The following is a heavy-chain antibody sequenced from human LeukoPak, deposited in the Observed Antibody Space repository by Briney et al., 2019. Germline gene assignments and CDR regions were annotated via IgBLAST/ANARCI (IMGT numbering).Heavy chain of an antibody. CDR3: ARGSSSTNGFYGMDV. Sequence: PGGSLRLSCAASGFTFSSYEMNWVRQARGKGLEWVSYISSSGSTIYYADSVKGRFTISRDNAKNSLYLQMNSLRAEDTAVYYCARGSSSTNGFYGMDVWGQGTTVTVSS. D-gene: IGHD2-2*01. V-gene: IGHV3-48*03. J-gene: IGHJ6*02. CDR2: ISSSGSTI. CDR1: GFTFSSYE.